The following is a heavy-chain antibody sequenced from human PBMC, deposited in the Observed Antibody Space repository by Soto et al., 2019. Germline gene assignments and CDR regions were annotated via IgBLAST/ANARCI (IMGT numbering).Heavy chain of an antibody. CDR1: EYTFTGYY. D-gene: IGHD6-19*01. CDR3: ATSSDWSPLLDY. V-gene: IGHV1-2*02. Sequence: GASVKVSCKTSEYTFTGYYLHWVRQVPGQGLEWMGWINPNGGGTIYAQKFQGRLTMTRDASITTAYMELSRLRSDDTAFYYCATSSDWSPLLDYWGQGTLVTVSS. CDR2: INPNGGGT. J-gene: IGHJ4*01.